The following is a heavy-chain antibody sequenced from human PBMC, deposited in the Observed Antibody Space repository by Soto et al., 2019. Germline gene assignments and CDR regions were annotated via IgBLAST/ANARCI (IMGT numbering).Heavy chain of an antibody. V-gene: IGHV3-30-3*01. CDR3: AREAGATEAGATDY. Sequence: QMQLVESGGGVVQPGRSLRLSCAASRFIFSDYHMHWVRQAPGKGLEWVAVIFYDGSIKYYSDSVKGRFTISRDNSKNTLFLQMDRLTAEDTAIYYCAREAGATEAGATDYWGQGTLVTVSS. CDR1: RFIFSDYH. J-gene: IGHJ4*02. CDR2: IFYDGSIK. D-gene: IGHD1-26*01.